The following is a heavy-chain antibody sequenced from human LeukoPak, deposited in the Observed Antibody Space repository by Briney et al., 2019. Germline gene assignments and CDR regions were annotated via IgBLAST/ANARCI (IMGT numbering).Heavy chain of an antibody. J-gene: IGHJ5*02. CDR2: MNPNIGTT. CDR3: ARGPNKSDGGNSGSAWFDP. Sequence: ASVKVSCKASGYTFTTYDINWVRQATGQGLEWMGWMNPNIGTTGYAQKFQGGVTMTRNTSISTAYMELSSLRSEDTAVYYCARGPNKSDGGNSGSAWFDPWGQGTLVTVSS. D-gene: IGHD4-23*01. V-gene: IGHV1-8*01. CDR1: GYTFTTYD.